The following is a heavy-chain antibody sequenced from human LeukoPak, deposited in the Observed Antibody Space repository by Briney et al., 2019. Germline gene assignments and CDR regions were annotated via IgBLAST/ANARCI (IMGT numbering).Heavy chain of an antibody. Sequence: GGSLRLSCAASGFTFSSYGMHWVRQAPGKGLEWVAVIWYDRSNKYYADSVKGRFTISRDNSKNTLYLQMNSLRAEDTAVYYCARTTEGYYYDSSGYELNLWGQGTLVTVSS. V-gene: IGHV3-33*01. CDR3: ARTTEGYYYDSSGYELNL. CDR2: IWYDRSNK. J-gene: IGHJ5*02. CDR1: GFTFSSYG. D-gene: IGHD3-22*01.